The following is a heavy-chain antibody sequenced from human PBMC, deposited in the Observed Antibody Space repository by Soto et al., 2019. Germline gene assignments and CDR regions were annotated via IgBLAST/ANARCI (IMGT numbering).Heavy chain of an antibody. D-gene: IGHD6-6*01. Sequence: GGSLRLSCAASGFTFSSYAMHWVRQAPGKGLEYVSAISSNGGSTYYANSVKGRFTISRDNSKNTLYLQMGSLRAEDMAVYYCARASSSPRFGYYYMDVWGKGTTVTVSS. CDR3: ARASSSPRFGYYYMDV. V-gene: IGHV3-64*01. CDR2: ISSNGGST. CDR1: GFTFSSYA. J-gene: IGHJ6*03.